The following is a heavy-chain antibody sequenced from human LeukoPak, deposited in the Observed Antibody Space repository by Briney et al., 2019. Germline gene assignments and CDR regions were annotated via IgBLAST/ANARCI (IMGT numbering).Heavy chain of an antibody. CDR3: ARDQLELGYWFDP. J-gene: IGHJ5*02. V-gene: IGHV3-7*01. CDR1: GFTFSSYW. CDR2: IKQDGSEK. D-gene: IGHD1-7*01. Sequence: GGSLRLSCAASGFTFSSYWMSWVRQAPGKGLEWVANIKQDGSEKYYVDSVKGRFTISRDNAKNSLYLQMNSLRAEDTAVYYCARDQLELGYWFDPWGQGTLVTVSS.